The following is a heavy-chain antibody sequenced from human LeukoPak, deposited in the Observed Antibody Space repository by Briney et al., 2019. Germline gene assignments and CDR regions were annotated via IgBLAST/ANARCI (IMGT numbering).Heavy chain of an antibody. D-gene: IGHD6-13*01. V-gene: IGHV3-30*02. J-gene: IGHJ6*03. CDR1: GFTFSNYG. CDR3: AKDRGIAAAYYFMDV. Sequence: GGSLRLSCAASGFTFSNYGMHWVRQPPGKGLEWVAFIPYDGSNEYYADSVKGRLTISRDNSKNTLYLEMNSLRAEDTAMYYCAKDRGIAAAYYFMDVWGKGTTVTVSS. CDR2: IPYDGSNE.